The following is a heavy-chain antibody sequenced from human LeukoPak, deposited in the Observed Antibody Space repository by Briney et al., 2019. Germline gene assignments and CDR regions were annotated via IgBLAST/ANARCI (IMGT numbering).Heavy chain of an antibody. J-gene: IGHJ4*02. CDR3: ARVGRSSGWYYFDY. D-gene: IGHD6-19*01. V-gene: IGHV1-69*04. Sequence: SVKVSCKASGYTFTSCGITWVRQAPGQGLEWMGRIIPILGIANYAQKFQGRVTITADKSTSTAYMELSSLRSEDTAVYYCARVGRSSGWYYFDYWGQGTLVTVSS. CDR2: IIPILGIA. CDR1: GYTFTSCG.